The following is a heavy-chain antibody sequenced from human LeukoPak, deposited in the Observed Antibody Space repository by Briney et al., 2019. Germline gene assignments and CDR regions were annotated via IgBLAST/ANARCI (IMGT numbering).Heavy chain of an antibody. CDR2: IYSGGST. Sequence: GGSLSLSCAPPGFPLSRNFMSWPPQPPGKGLEWVSVIYSGGSTYYADSVKGRFTISRDNSKNTLYLQMNSLRAEDTAVYYCAIWFGELSGSWGQGTLVTVSS. J-gene: IGHJ5*02. CDR1: GFPLSRNF. V-gene: IGHV3-53*01. CDR3: AIWFGELSGS. D-gene: IGHD3-10*01.